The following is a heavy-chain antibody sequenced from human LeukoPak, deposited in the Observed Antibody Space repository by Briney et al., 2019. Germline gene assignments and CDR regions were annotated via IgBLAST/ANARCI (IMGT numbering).Heavy chain of an antibody. CDR2: INHSGST. J-gene: IGHJ4*02. Sequence: SENLSLTCAVYGGSFSGYYWSWIRQPPGKGLEWSGEINHSGSTNYNPSLKSRVTISVDTSKNQFSLKLSSVTAADTAVYYCARGRFVFVWGSYRYTDPLDYWGQGTLVTVSS. CDR3: ARGRFVFVWGSYRYTDPLDY. D-gene: IGHD3-16*02. V-gene: IGHV4-34*01. CDR1: GGSFSGYY.